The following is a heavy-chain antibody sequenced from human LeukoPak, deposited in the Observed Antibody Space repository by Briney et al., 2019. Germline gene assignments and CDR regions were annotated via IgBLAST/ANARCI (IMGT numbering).Heavy chain of an antibody. Sequence: GGSLRLSCTDSGFILGDAALSWVRQAPGKGLEWVGFIRSRTYGGTAEYAASVKGRFTISRDDSKNIAYLQMNSLITDDAAVYFSARGVVEYGHSPLYYYGMDVWGQGTTVTVSS. V-gene: IGHV3-49*04. J-gene: IGHJ6*02. CDR1: GFILGDAA. D-gene: IGHD3-3*01. CDR3: ARGVVEYGHSPLYYYGMDV. CDR2: IRSRTYGGTA.